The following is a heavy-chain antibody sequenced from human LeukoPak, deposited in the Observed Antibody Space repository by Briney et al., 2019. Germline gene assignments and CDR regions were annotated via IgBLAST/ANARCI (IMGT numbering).Heavy chain of an antibody. CDR1: GFTFSDYY. D-gene: IGHD3-3*01. J-gene: IGHJ5*02. Sequence: PGGSLRLSCAASGFTFSDYYMSWIRQAPGKGLEWVPYISSSGSTIYYADSVKGRFTISRDNAKNSLYLQMNSLRAEDTAVYYCARASHKYYDFWSGLGWFDPWGQGTLVTVSS. CDR3: ARASHKYYDFWSGLGWFDP. V-gene: IGHV3-11*01. CDR2: ISSSGSTI.